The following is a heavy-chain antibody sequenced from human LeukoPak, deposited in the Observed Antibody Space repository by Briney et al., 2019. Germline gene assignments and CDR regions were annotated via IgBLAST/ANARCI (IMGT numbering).Heavy chain of an antibody. CDR3: ARVKAVVTPWVFDY. CDR1: GGSISSSTYY. D-gene: IGHD4-23*01. V-gene: IGHV4-39*07. CDR2: ISYTGIT. Sequence: SETLSLTCTVSGGSISSSTYYWGWIRQPPGKGLAWIGSISYTGITYYNPSLKSRVTISVDTSKNQFSLKLSSVTAADTAVYFCARVKAVVTPWVFDYWGQGSLVTVSS. J-gene: IGHJ4*02.